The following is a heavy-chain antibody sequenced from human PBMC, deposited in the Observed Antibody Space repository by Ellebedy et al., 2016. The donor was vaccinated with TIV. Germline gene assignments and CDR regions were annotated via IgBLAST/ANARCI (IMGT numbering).Heavy chain of an antibody. J-gene: IGHJ4*02. CDR2: IFSSDEK. D-gene: IGHD6-19*01. CDR1: GFSLSHTRMG. V-gene: IGHV2-26*01. Sequence: SGPTLVKPTETLTLTCTVSGFSLSHTRMGVSWISQPPGKALEWLAHIFSSDEKSYSTSLKSRLTISKDTSRGQVVLTVTNMDPVDTATYYCARILYSSGWSFDYWGQGTLVTVSS. CDR3: ARILYSSGWSFDY.